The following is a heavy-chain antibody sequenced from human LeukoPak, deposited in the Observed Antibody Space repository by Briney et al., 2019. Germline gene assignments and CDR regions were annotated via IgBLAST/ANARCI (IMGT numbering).Heavy chain of an antibody. V-gene: IGHV3-23*01. J-gene: IGHJ4*02. CDR2: ITRSGGDT. D-gene: IGHD4-17*01. CDR1: GFTFSNYA. Sequence: GGSLRLSCEASGFTFSNYAMSWVRQAPGMGLEWVAAITRSGGDTYYADSVKGRFTISRDNSKNTLSLQMNSLRAEDKAVYYCAKADYGDFAFDYWGQGTLVTVSS. CDR3: AKADYGDFAFDY.